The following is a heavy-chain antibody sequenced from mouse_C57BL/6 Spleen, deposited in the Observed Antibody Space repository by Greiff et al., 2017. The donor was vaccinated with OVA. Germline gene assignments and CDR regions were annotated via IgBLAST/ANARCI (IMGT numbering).Heavy chain of an antibody. CDR1: GYTFTSYW. CDR2: IDPSDSYT. D-gene: IGHD2-3*01. CDR3: ASGDGYSFAY. J-gene: IGHJ3*01. Sequence: QVQLQQPGAELVKPGASVKLSCKASGYTFTSYWMQWVKQRPGQGLEWIGEIDPSDSYTNYNQKFKGKATLTVDTSSSTAYMQLSSLTSEDSAVYYCASGDGYSFAYWGQGTLVTVSA. V-gene: IGHV1-50*01.